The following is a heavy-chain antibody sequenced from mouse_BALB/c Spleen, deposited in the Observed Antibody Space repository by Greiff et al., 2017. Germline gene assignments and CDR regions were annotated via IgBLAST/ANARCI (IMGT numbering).Heavy chain of an antibody. D-gene: IGHD1-1*02. V-gene: IGHV5-4*02. J-gene: IGHJ4*01. CDR2: ISDGGSYT. CDR1: GFTFSDYY. CDR3: ARDSPLFGEGAMDY. Sequence: EVQLVESGGGLVKPGGSLKLSCAASGFTFSDYYMYWVRQTPEKRLEWVATISDGGSYTYYPDSVKGRFTISRDNAKNNLYLQMSSLKSEDTAMYYCARDSPLFGEGAMDYWGQGTSVTVSS.